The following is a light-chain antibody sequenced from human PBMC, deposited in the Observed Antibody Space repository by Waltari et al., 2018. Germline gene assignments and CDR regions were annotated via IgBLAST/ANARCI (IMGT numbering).Light chain of an antibody. CDR2: EVI. CDR1: RSDVGFLNL. CDR3: CSYVGRNIWV. V-gene: IGLV2-23*02. J-gene: IGLJ3*02. Sequence: QSALTQPASVSGSPGHSITIPLTGNRSDVGFLNLFSWYQQHPDKAPKLLVYEVIDRPSGVSNRFSGSKSGNTASLTISGLQAEDEADYYCCSYVGRNIWVFGGGTKVTVL.